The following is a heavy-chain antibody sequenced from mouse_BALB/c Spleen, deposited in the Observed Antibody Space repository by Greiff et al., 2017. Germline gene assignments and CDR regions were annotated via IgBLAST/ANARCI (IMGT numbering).Heavy chain of an antibody. J-gene: IGHJ4*01. V-gene: IGHV1-15*01. D-gene: IGHD1-2*01. CDR1: GYTFTDYE. CDR2: IDPETGGT. Sequence: VQLVESGAELVRPGASVTLSCKASGYTFTDYEMHWVKQTPVHGLEWIGAIDPETGGTAYNQKFKGKATLTADKSSSTAYMELRSLTSEDSAVYYCTRGGGYYGAMDYWGQGTSVTVSS. CDR3: TRGGGYYGAMDY.